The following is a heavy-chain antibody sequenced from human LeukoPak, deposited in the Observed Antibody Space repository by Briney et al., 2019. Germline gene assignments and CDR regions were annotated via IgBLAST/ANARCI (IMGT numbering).Heavy chain of an antibody. CDR2: IKQDGSEK. J-gene: IGHJ4*02. Sequence: GGSLRLSCAASGFTFGDTWMNWVRQVPGQGLEWVANIKQDGSEKFYVASVKGRFTISRDNGKSSLYLQMDSLRAEDTALYYCATSYDMGWLIGYWGQGTLVTVSS. CDR3: ATSYDMGWLIGY. V-gene: IGHV3-7*03. CDR1: GFTFGDTW. D-gene: IGHD3/OR15-3a*01.